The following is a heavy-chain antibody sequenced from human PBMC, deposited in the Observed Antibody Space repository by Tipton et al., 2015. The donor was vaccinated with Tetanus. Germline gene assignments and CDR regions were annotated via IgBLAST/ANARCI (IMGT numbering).Heavy chain of an antibody. V-gene: IGHV3-23*01. J-gene: IGHJ2*01. CDR2: ISGSGAKT. D-gene: IGHD6-19*01. Sequence: GSLRLSCVASGLTFSSYSMGWVRQAPGKGLEWVSAISGSGAKTHYADSVKGRFAISRDNSKDTMYLQMNSLRAEDTAIYYCAKDLRGPEAGTWYFDLWGRGPLVTVSS. CDR1: GLTFSSYS. CDR3: AKDLRGPEAGTWYFDL.